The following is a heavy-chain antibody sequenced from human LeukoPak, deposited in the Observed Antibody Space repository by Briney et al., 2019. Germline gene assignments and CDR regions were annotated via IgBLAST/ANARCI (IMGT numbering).Heavy chain of an antibody. V-gene: IGHV3-74*01. CDR2: INVEGTRT. D-gene: IGHD4-11*01. J-gene: IGHJ5*02. CDR3: ARSMGGSNDL. CDR1: GFTFSNYW. Sequence: GGSLRLSCAGSGFTFSNYWVHWVRQAPGKGLVWVSRINVEGTRTDYADSVRGRFTISRDNAKNTLYLQMNSLTAEDTAIYYCARSMGGSNDLWGQGTLDSVSS.